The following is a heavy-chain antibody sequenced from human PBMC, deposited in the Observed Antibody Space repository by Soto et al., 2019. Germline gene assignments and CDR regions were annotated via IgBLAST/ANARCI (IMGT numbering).Heavy chain of an antibody. CDR2: IYYSGST. V-gene: IGHV4-39*01. Sequence: SETLSLTCTVSGGSISSSSYYWGWIRQPPGKGLEWIGSIYYSGSTYYNPSLKSRVTISVDTSKNQFSLELSSVTAADTAVYYCARRNYYDSNWFDPWGQGTLVTVSS. CDR1: GGSISSSSYY. CDR3: ARRNYYDSNWFDP. D-gene: IGHD3-22*01. J-gene: IGHJ5*02.